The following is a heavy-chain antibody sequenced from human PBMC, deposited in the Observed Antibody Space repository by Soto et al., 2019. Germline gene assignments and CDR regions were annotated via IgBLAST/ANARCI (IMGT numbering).Heavy chain of an antibody. CDR2: ISGSGGNT. V-gene: IGHV3-23*01. J-gene: IGHJ4*02. Sequence: PGGSLRLSCAASGFTFSSYAMSWVRQAPGKGLEWVSGISGSGGNTYYTESVKGRFTISRDNSKNTASLQMASLRAEDTAMYYCAKAARYCSDGIRYFSHFDYWGQGILVTVSS. CDR3: AKAARYCSDGIRYFSHFDY. D-gene: IGHD2-15*01. CDR1: GFTFSSYA.